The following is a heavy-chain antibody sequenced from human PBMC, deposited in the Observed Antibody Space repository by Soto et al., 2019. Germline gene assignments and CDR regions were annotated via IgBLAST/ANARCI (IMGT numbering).Heavy chain of an antibody. D-gene: IGHD2-21*02. Sequence: GGSLRLSCAASGFTFNNYWMHWVRQGPGKGLVWVSRISGDGSSTNYADSVKGRFTIARDNPKNTLYVQMDRLRAEDAGVYYCARASYGGNSADFDYWGQGTLVTVSS. CDR1: GFTFNNYW. V-gene: IGHV3-74*01. CDR2: ISGDGSST. J-gene: IGHJ4*02. CDR3: ARASYGGNSADFDY.